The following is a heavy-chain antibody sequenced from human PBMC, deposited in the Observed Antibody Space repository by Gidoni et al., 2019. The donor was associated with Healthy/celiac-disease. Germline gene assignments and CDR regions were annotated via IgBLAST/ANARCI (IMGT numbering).Heavy chain of an antibody. CDR2: ISCSGSST. D-gene: IGHD1-1*01. CDR1: GFTFCSDA. J-gene: IGHJ4*02. Sequence: EVQLLESGGGLVQPGGSLRLSCAASGFTFCSDAMSWVRQAPGKGLEWVSAISCSGSSTYYADSVKGRFTISRDNSKNTLYLQMNSLRAEDTAVYYCAKWLGTTGPWVGIDYWGQGTLVTVSS. CDR3: AKWLGTTGPWVGIDY. V-gene: IGHV3-23*01.